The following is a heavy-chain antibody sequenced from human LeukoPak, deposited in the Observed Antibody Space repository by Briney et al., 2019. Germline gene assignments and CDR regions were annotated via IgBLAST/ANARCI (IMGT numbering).Heavy chain of an antibody. D-gene: IGHD3-9*01. J-gene: IGHJ4*02. CDR2: IYSGGST. CDR3: ARDLNDILTGYYTDY. Sequence: GGSLRLSCAASGFTVSSKYMNWVRQAPGKGLEWVSVIYSGGSTYYADSVKGRFTISRDNSKNTLYLQMNSLRAEDTAVYYCARDLNDILTGYYTDYWGQGTLVTVSS. V-gene: IGHV3-66*01. CDR1: GFTVSSKY.